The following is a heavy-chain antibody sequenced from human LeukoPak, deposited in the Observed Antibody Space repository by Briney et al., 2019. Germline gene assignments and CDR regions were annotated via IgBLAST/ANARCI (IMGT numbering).Heavy chain of an antibody. D-gene: IGHD2-15*01. CDR2: INTYNGNT. Sequence: ASVKVSCKASGYTFTSYGISWVRQAPGQGLEGMGWINTYNGNTNYAQKLQGRVTMTTDTSTSTAYMDLRRLRSDDTAVYYCASRKPYCGTGSCYETLDYWGQGTLVTVSS. V-gene: IGHV1-18*01. CDR3: ASRKPYCGTGSCYETLDY. CDR1: GYTFTSYG. J-gene: IGHJ4*02.